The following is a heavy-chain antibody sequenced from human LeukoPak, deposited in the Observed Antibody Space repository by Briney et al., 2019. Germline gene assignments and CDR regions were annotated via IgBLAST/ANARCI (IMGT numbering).Heavy chain of an antibody. J-gene: IGHJ6*03. Sequence: ASVKVSCKASGYTFTGYYIHWVRQAPGQGLEWMGWINPNSGGTDYAQKFQGRVTMTRDTSISTAYMELSSLRSEDTAVYYCARPLSGYGVWSYYYYMDAWGKGTTVTISS. CDR1: GYTFTGYY. CDR3: ARPLSGYGVWSYYYYMDA. V-gene: IGHV1-2*02. D-gene: IGHD3-9*01. CDR2: INPNSGGT.